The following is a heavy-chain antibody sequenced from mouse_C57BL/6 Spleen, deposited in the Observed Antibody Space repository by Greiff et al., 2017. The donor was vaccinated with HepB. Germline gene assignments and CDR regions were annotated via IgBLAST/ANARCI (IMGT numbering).Heavy chain of an antibody. J-gene: IGHJ4*01. D-gene: IGHD1-1*02. CDR1: GFTFNTYA. V-gene: IGHV10-3*01. CDR2: IRSKSSNYAT. CDR3: VREALPMGYYAMDY. Sequence: EVKLVESGGGLVQPKGSLKLSCAASGFTFNTYAMHWVRQAPGKGLEWVARIRSKSSNYATYYADSVKDRFTISRDDSQSMLYLQMNNLKTEDTAMYYGVREALPMGYYAMDYWGQGTSVTVSS.